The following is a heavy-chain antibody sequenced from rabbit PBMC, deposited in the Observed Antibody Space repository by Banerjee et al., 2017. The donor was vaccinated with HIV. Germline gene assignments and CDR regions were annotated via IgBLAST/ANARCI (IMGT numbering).Heavy chain of an antibody. CDR1: GFSFSGYYY. CDR3: ARDLGGSSSLDFNF. D-gene: IGHD8-1*01. V-gene: IGHV1S40*01. CDR2: IYLGSPTYT. Sequence: QSLEESGGDLVKPGASLTLTCTASGFSFSGYYYMCWVRQPTGKGLEWIACIYLGSPTYTYYATWAEGRFTISKASSTTVTLQMTSLTAADTATYFCARDLGGSSSLDFNFWGPGTLVTVS. J-gene: IGHJ4*01.